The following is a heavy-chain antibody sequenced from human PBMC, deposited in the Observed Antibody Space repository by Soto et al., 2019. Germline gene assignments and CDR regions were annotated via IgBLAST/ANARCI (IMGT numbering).Heavy chain of an antibody. D-gene: IGHD3-10*01. V-gene: IGHV3-30*18. J-gene: IGHJ6*02. Sequence: QVQLVESGGGVVQPGRSLRLSCAASGFTFSSYGMHWVRQAPGKGLEWVAVISYDGSNKYYADSVKGRFTISRDNSKNTLYLQMNSLRAEDTAVYYCAKDGASYSYYGMDVWGQGTTVTVSS. CDR2: ISYDGSNK. CDR1: GFTFSSYG. CDR3: AKDGASYSYYGMDV.